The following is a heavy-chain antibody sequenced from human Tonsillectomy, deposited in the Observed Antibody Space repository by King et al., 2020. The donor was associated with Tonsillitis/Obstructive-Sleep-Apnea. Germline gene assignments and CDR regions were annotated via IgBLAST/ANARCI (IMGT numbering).Heavy chain of an antibody. Sequence: EVQLVESGGGLVQPGGSLRLSCTASGFTFSTYEMNWVRQAPGKGLEWVSYISNSGTTIYYADSVKGRFTISRDNAENSLSLQMNNLRADDTAVYYCHAPYYPNDHWGQGTLVTVSS. D-gene: IGHD2-21*01. CDR1: GFTFSTYE. V-gene: IGHV3-48*03. CDR2: ISNSGTTI. CDR3: HAPYYPNDH. J-gene: IGHJ4*02.